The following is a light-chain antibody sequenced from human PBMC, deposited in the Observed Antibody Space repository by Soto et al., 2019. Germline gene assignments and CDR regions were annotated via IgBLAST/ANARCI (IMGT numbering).Light chain of an antibody. V-gene: IGKV1-8*01. CDR1: QGISSS. J-gene: IGKJ2*02. Sequence: AIRMTQSPSSLSASTGDRVTITCRASQGISSSLAWYQQKPGKAPKLLIFAASTLQSGIPSRFGGSGSGTDFTLTITYLQSEDFATYYCQQYYSYPCTFGQGTKLEIK. CDR3: QQYYSYPCT. CDR2: AAS.